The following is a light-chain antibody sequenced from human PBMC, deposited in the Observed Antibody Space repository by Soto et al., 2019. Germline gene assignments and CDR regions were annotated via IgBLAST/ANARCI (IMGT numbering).Light chain of an antibody. V-gene: IGKV3-20*01. CDR1: QSVSSSY. Sequence: ELVLTQSPGTLSLSPGERATLSCRASQSVSSSYLAWYQQKPGQAPRLLIYDASSRATGIPDRFSGSGSGTDFTLTTSRLEPEDFAVYYCQHYGSSPPWTFGQGTRVEIK. CDR3: QHYGSSPPWT. CDR2: DAS. J-gene: IGKJ1*01.